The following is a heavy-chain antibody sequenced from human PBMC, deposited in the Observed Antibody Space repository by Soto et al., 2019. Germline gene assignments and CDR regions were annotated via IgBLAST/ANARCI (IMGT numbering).Heavy chain of an antibody. J-gene: IGHJ5*02. Sequence: GGSLRLSCAASGFTFGDYAMSWFRQAPGKGLEWVGFIRSKAYGGTTEYAASVKGRFTISRDDSKSIAYLQMNSLKTEDTAVYYCTRDRSFLGYCSGGSCYPYNWFDPWGQGTLVTVSS. D-gene: IGHD2-15*01. CDR2: IRSKAYGGTT. V-gene: IGHV3-49*03. CDR3: TRDRSFLGYCSGGSCYPYNWFDP. CDR1: GFTFGDYA.